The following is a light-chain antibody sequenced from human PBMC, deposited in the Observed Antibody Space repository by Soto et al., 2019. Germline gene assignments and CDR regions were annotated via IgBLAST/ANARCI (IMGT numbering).Light chain of an antibody. J-gene: IGKJ1*01. CDR3: QHYNSYSEA. Sequence: DIQMTQSPSTLSGSVGDRFTITCRASQTISSWLAWYQQKPGKAPKLLIYKASTLKSVVPSRFSGSGSGTEFTLTISSLQPDDFATYYCQHYNSYSEAFGQGTKVDIK. V-gene: IGKV1-5*03. CDR1: QTISSW. CDR2: KAS.